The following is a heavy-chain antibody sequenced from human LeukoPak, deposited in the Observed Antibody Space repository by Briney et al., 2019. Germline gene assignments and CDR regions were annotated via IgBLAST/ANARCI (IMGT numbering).Heavy chain of an antibody. CDR2: IKQDGSEK. CDR3: ARARGSGYLRPEYFDY. V-gene: IGHV3-7*01. Sequence: GGSLRLSCAASGFTFSSYWMSWVRQAPGKGLEWVANIKQDGSEKYYVDSVKGRFIISRDNAKKSLYLQMNSLRAGDTAVYYCARARGSGYLRPEYFDYWGQGTLVTVSS. CDR1: GFTFSSYW. J-gene: IGHJ4*02. D-gene: IGHD3-3*01.